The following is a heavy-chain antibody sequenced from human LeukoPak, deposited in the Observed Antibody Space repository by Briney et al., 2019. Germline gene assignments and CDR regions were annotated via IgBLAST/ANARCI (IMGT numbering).Heavy chain of an antibody. V-gene: IGHV1-69*06. Sequence: SVKVSCKASGGTFSSYASSWVRQAPGQGLEWMGRIIPIFGTANYAQKFQGRVTITADKSTSTAYMELSSLRSEDTAVYYCARASTSVVVVTALDYWGQGTLVTVSS. CDR3: ARASTSVVVVTALDY. CDR2: IIPIFGTA. D-gene: IGHD2-21*02. CDR1: GGTFSSYA. J-gene: IGHJ4*02.